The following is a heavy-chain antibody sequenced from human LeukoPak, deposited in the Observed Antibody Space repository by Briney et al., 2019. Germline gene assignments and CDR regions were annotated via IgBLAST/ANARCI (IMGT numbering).Heavy chain of an antibody. CDR1: GYTFTGYY. Sequence: ASVKVSCKASGYTFTGYYMHWVRQAPGQGLGWMGWINPNSGGTNYAQKFQGRVTMTRDTSISTAYMELSRLRSDDTAVYYCARVGRASTVTTGDFDYWGQGTLVTVSS. J-gene: IGHJ4*02. CDR3: ARVGRASTVTTGDFDY. D-gene: IGHD4-17*01. CDR2: INPNSGGT. V-gene: IGHV1-2*02.